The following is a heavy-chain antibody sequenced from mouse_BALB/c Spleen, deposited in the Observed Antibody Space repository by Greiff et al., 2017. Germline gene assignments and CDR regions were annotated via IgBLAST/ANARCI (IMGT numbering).Heavy chain of an antibody. J-gene: IGHJ3*01. CDR3: ARGDGPFAY. CDR1: GFSLTSYG. CDR2: IWGDGST. V-gene: IGHV2-4-1*01. D-gene: IGHD2-3*01. Sequence: QVQLQQSGPGLVQPSQSLSITCTVSGFSLTSYGVHWVRQSPGKGLEWLGVIWGDGSTDYNSALKSRLSISKDNSKSQVFLKMNSLQTDDTARYYCARGDGPFAYWGQGTLVTVSA.